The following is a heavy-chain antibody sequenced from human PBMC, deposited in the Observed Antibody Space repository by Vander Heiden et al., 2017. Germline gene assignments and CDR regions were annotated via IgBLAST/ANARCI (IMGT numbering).Heavy chain of an antibody. D-gene: IGHD3-22*01. V-gene: IGHV3-49*05. Sequence: QLVDSGGGLVKPGRSLRLSCTASGFTFGASAMSWFRQAPGKGLEWVGFIGSKAYGGTTEYAASVKGRFTISRDDSKSIAYLQMNSLKTEDTAVYYCSLKYYYDSSGFSHFDYWGQGTLVTVSS. CDR3: SLKYYYDSSGFSHFDY. J-gene: IGHJ4*02. CDR2: IGSKAYGGTT. CDR1: GFTFGASA.